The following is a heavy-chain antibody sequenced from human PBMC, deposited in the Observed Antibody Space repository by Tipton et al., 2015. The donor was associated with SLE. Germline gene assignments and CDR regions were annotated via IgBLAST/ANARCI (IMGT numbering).Heavy chain of an antibody. J-gene: IGHJ6*02. CDR1: GFTFHNYW. CDR3: ARAPTISVAGTTDPFGMDV. CDR2: LSTDGSVT. Sequence: GSLRLSCAASGFTFHNYWMHWVRQAPGKGLVWVSRLSTDGSVTTYADSVKGRLTISSDNAKNTLYLQMRSLRVEDTGIYYCARAPTISVAGTTDPFGMDVWGPGTRVTVSS. V-gene: IGHV3-74*01. D-gene: IGHD6-19*01.